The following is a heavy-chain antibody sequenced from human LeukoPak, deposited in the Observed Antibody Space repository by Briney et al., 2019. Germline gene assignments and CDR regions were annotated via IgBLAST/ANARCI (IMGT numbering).Heavy chain of an antibody. CDR1: GFTFSSYW. D-gene: IGHD3-16*02. CDR3: ARAYYDYVWGSYRYTENYYYYMDV. Sequence: GSLRLSCAASGFTFSSYWMSWVRQPPGKGLEWIGEINHSGSTNHNPSLKSRVTISVDTSKNQFSLKLSSVTAADTAVYYCARAYYDYVWGSYRYTENYYYYMDVWGKGTTVTVSS. V-gene: IGHV4-34*01. CDR2: INHSGST. J-gene: IGHJ6*03.